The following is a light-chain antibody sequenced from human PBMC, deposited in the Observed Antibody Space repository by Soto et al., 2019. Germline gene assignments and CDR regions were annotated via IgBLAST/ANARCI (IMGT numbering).Light chain of an antibody. CDR2: DVN. CDR3: SSYTSSSTEV. V-gene: IGLV2-14*03. CDR1: SSDVGGYNY. J-gene: IGLJ1*01. Sequence: SVLTQPASVSGSPGQSITISCTGTSSDVGGYNYVSWYQHHPGKAPKLLIYDVNSRPSGVSDRFSGSKSGNTASLTISGLQAEDEADYYCSSYTSSSTEVFGTGTKVT.